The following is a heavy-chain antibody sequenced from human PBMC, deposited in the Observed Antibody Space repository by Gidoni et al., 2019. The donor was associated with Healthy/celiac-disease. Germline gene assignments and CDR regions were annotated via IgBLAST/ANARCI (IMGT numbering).Heavy chain of an antibody. Sequence: EVQLLESGGGLVQPGGSRRLSWSASGFTFSSYAMSWVRQAPGKGLEWVSDISGSGGSTYYADSVKGRFTISRDNSKNTLYLQMNSLRAEDTAVYYCAKNEFYGPFDYWGQGTLVTVSA. V-gene: IGHV3-23*01. CDR3: AKNEFYGPFDY. J-gene: IGHJ4*02. D-gene: IGHD3-10*01. CDR1: GFTFSSYA. CDR2: ISGSGGST.